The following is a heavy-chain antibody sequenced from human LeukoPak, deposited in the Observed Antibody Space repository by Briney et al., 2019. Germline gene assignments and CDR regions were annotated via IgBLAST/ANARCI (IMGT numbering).Heavy chain of an antibody. Sequence: PGGSLRLSCAASGFTFSSYAMSWVRQAPGKGLEWVSGISGSGDNTYYADSVKGRFTISRDNSKNTLYLQMNSLRAEDTAVYYCAKDRIIGIPPYSSSWYYFDYWGQGTLVSVSS. V-gene: IGHV3-23*01. CDR2: ISGSGDNT. CDR3: AKDRIIGIPPYSSSWYYFDY. CDR1: GFTFSSYA. J-gene: IGHJ4*02. D-gene: IGHD6-13*01.